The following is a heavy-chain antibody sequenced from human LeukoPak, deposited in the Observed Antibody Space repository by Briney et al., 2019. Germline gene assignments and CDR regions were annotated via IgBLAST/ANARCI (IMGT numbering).Heavy chain of an antibody. D-gene: IGHD2-2*01. CDR2: LSSSSSNI. CDR1: GFTFSSYS. CDR3: ARGDCSSTSCYPYYFDY. V-gene: IGHV3-21*01. Sequence: GGSLRLSCAASGFTFSSYSMNWVRQAPGKGLEWVSSLSSSSSNIYYADSVKGRFTISRDNAKNSLYLQMNSLRAEDTAVYYCARGDCSSTSCYPYYFDYWGQGTLVTVSS. J-gene: IGHJ4*02.